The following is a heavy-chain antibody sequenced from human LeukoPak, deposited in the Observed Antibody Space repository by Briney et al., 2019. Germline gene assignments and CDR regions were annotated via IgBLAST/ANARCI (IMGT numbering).Heavy chain of an antibody. J-gene: IGHJ4*02. CDR2: INAGNGNT. CDR3: ARITMVRGVPYYFDY. D-gene: IGHD3-10*01. Sequence: ASVKVSCKASGYTFTSYAMHWVRQAPGQRLEWMGWINAGNGNTKYSQKFQGRVTITRDTSASTAYMELSSLRSEDTAVYYCARITMVRGVPYYFDYWGQGTLVTVSS. V-gene: IGHV1-3*01. CDR1: GYTFTSYA.